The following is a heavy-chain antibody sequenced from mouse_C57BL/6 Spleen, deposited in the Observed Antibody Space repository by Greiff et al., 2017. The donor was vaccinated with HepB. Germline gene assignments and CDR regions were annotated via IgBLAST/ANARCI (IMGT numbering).Heavy chain of an antibody. Sequence: EVQLQQSGPVLVKPGASVKMSCKASGYTFTDYYMNWVKQSHGKSLEWIGVINPYNGGTSYNQKFKGKATLTVDKYSSTAYMELNSLSSEDSAVYYCARSDGYFGAFAYWGQGTLVTVSA. J-gene: IGHJ3*01. CDR3: ARSDGYFGAFAY. V-gene: IGHV1-19*01. D-gene: IGHD2-3*01. CDR1: GYTFTDYY. CDR2: INPYNGGT.